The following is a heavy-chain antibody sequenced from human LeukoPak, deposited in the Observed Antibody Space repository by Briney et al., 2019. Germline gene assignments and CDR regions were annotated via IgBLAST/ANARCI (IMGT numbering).Heavy chain of an antibody. CDR1: GYTFTGYY. J-gene: IGHJ4*02. Sequence: TSVKVSCKASGYTFTGYYMHWVRQAPGQGLEWMGWINPNSGGTNYAQKFQGRVTMTRDTSISTAYMELSRLRSDDTAVYYCARDGCSGWCSGYDYWGQGTLVTVSS. CDR3: ARDGCSGWCSGYDY. V-gene: IGHV1-2*02. D-gene: IGHD6-19*01. CDR2: INPNSGGT.